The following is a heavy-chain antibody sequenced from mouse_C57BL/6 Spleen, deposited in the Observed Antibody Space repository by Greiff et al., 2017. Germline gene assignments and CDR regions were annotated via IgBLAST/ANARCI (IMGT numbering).Heavy chain of an antibody. CDR2: IRSKSNNYAT. Sequence: DVMLVESGGGLVQPKGSLKLSCAASGFSFNTYAMNWVRQAPGKGLEWVARIRSKSNNYATYYADSVKDRFTISRDDSESMLYLQMNNLKTEDTAMYYCVRHQNYYGSRNFSYYYAMDYWGQGTSVTVSS. D-gene: IGHD1-1*01. CDR3: VRHQNYYGSRNFSYYYAMDY. J-gene: IGHJ4*01. CDR1: GFSFNTYA. V-gene: IGHV10-1*01.